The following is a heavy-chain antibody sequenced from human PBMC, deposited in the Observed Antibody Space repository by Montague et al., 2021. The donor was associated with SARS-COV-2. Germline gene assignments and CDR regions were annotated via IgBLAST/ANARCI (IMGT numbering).Heavy chain of an antibody. CDR2: IYYSGTT. V-gene: IGHV4-59*08. CDR3: SRHGCRSGRHRCGFDP. CDR1: GRSMSSYY. D-gene: IGHD2-15*01. J-gene: IGHJ5*02. Sequence: SETLSLTCTVSGRSMSSYYLSWIRLPPGKGLEWIGYIYYSGTTNYNPSLKSPGTISVGTSKNQFSLKLSSVTAADTAAYYCSRHGCRSGRHRCGFDPWGQGTLVTVSS.